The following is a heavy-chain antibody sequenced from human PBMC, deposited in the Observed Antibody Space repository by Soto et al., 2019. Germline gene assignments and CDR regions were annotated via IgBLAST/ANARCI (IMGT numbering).Heavy chain of an antibody. CDR3: ASSLGAEYWYFDL. CDR2: MNPNSGNT. V-gene: IGHV1-8*01. Sequence: QVQVVQSGAEVKKPGASVKVSWKASGYTFTSYDINWVRQATGQGLEWMGWMNPNSGNTGYAQRFQGRVTMTRNTSISTAYMELSSLRSEDTAVYYCASSLGAEYWYFDLWGRGTLVTVSS. CDR1: GYTFTSYD. J-gene: IGHJ2*01. D-gene: IGHD3-16*01.